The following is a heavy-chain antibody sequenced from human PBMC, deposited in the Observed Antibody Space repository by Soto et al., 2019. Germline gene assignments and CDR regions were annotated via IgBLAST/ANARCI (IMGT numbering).Heavy chain of an antibody. CDR1: GGSISSYY. V-gene: IGHV4-59*01. D-gene: IGHD3-3*01. CDR2: IYYSGYT. J-gene: IGHJ5*02. Sequence: SETLSLTCTVSGGSISSYYWSWIRQPPGKGLEWIGYIYYSGYTNYNPSLKSRVNISVDTSKNQFSLKLSSVTAADTAVYYCARVLFGRGNWFDPWGQGTLVTVS. CDR3: ARVLFGRGNWFDP.